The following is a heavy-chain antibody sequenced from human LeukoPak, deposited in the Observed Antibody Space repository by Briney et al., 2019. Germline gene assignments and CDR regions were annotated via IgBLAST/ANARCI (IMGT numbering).Heavy chain of an antibody. CDR1: GFTFSSYW. CDR3: ARVIIGATGIDY. CDR2: INTDGSNT. Sequence: GGSLRLSCAASGFTFSSYWMHWVRQAPGKGLAWVSRINTDGSNTIYADSVRGRFTISRDNAKNTLYLQVNSLRAEDTAVYYCARVIIGATGIDYWGQGTLVTVSS. D-gene: IGHD6-13*01. V-gene: IGHV3-74*01. J-gene: IGHJ4*02.